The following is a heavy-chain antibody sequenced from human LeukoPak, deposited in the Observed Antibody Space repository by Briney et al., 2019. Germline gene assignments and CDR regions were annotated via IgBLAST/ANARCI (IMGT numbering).Heavy chain of an antibody. CDR3: ARDPTGDSSSWVYYYYYGMDV. CDR1: GFIFSSCA. CDR2: ISGSGSST. V-gene: IGHV3-23*01. Sequence: GGSLRLSCAASGFIFSSCAMNWVRLAPGKGLEWVSVISGSGSSTYYAASVKGRFTISRDNSKNTLYLQMNSLRAEDTAVYYCARDPTGDSSSWVYYYYYGMDVWGQGTTVTVSS. D-gene: IGHD6-13*01. J-gene: IGHJ6*02.